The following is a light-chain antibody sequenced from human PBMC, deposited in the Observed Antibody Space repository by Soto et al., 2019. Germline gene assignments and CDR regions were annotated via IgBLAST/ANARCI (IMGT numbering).Light chain of an antibody. CDR3: HQYDSSPLT. CDR2: GAS. CDR1: QSVRSTY. Sequence: IVLTQSPATLSVSPGERATLSCRASQSVRSTYLAWYQQKPGQAPRLLMHGASSRATGIPDRISGSGSGTDFTLTTSRLEPEDFAVYYCHQYDSSPLTFGGGTKVDI. J-gene: IGKJ4*02. V-gene: IGKV3-20*01.